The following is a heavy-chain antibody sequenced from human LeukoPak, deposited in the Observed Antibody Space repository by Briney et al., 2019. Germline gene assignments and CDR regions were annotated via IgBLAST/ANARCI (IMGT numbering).Heavy chain of an antibody. Sequence: GGSLRLSCAASGFTFDDYGMSWVRQAPGKGLEWVSVISWNGGSTGYAESVKGRFTISRDNAKKSLYLQMNSLRAEDTAFYYCAKQSHYDFWSGFQSYNWFHPWGQGTLVTVSS. CDR3: AKQSHYDFWSGFQSYNWFHP. CDR2: ISWNGGST. J-gene: IGHJ5*02. V-gene: IGHV3-20*04. D-gene: IGHD3-3*01. CDR1: GFTFDDYG.